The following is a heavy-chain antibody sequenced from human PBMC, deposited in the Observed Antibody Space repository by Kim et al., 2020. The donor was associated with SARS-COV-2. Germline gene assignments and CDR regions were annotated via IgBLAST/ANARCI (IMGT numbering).Heavy chain of an antibody. CDR3: ARHVRELATFARVDV. CDR2: TFYSGNS. Sequence: SETLSLTCTVSGASISSGRYYWGWVRQPPGKGLEWIGSTFYSGNSYYNSYLKSRVTISVDTSRKQFSLRLDSVTAADTAGYYCARHVRELATFARVDVWG. V-gene: IGHV4-39*01. D-gene: IGHD3-10*01. CDR1: GASISSGRYY. J-gene: IGHJ6*01.